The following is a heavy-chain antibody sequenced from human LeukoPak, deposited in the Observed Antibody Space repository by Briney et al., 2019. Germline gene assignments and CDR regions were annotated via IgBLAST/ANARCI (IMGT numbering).Heavy chain of an antibody. J-gene: IGHJ3*01. V-gene: IGHV4-4*09. CDR2: IHASGRT. CDR3: ARHTRYRDYNPYDY. CDR1: GASITNYY. D-gene: IGHD4-17*01. Sequence: SETLSLTCTVSGASITNYYWGWTRQLPGKGLEWIGYIHASGRTGYNPSLKSRVIMSVDTSKNQFSLGLSSVTAPDTAIYYCARHTRYRDYNPYDYWGQGTMVTVSS.